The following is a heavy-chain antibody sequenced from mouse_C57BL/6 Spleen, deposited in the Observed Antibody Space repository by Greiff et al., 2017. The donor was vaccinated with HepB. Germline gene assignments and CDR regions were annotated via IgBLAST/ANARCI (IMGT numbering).Heavy chain of an antibody. CDR1: GYAFSSSW. Sequence: QVQLQQSGPELVKPGASVKISCKASGYAFSSSWMNWVKQRPGKGLEWIGRIYPGDGDTNYNGKFKGKSTLTSDKSSSTAYMQLSSLTSEDSAVYFCAREITPLYYFDYWGQGTTLTVSS. V-gene: IGHV1-82*01. D-gene: IGHD2-4*01. CDR2: IYPGDGDT. CDR3: AREITPLYYFDY. J-gene: IGHJ2*01.